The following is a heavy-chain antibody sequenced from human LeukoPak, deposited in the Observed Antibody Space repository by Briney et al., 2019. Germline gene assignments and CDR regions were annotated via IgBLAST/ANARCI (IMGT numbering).Heavy chain of an antibody. Sequence: ASVKVSCKASGGTFSSYAISWVRQAPGQGLEWMGWISAYNGNTNYAQKLQGRVTMTTDTSTSTAYMELRSLRSDDTAVYYCARASEASIVVVPAALDYWGQGTLVTVSS. CDR3: ARASEASIVVVPAALDY. CDR2: ISAYNGNT. J-gene: IGHJ4*02. D-gene: IGHD2-2*01. V-gene: IGHV1-18*01. CDR1: GGTFSSYA.